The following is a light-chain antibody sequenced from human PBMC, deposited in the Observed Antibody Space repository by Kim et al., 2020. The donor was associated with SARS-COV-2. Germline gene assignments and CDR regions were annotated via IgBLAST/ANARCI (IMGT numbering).Light chain of an antibody. CDR1: QSITND. J-gene: IGKJ4*01. V-gene: IGKV1-39*01. CDR2: SAS. CDR3: QQTYSLPLT. Sequence: ASVGDRVNITCRADQSITNDLNWYQQKPGKVPNVLIYSASSLQGGVLSRFSGSGSGTDFTLTISSLQPEDFATYYCQQTYSLPLTFGGGTKVDIK.